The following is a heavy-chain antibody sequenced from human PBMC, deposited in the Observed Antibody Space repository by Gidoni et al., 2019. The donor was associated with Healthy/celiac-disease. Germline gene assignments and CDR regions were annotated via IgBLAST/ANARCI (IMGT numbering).Heavy chain of an antibody. CDR1: GYTFTSYG. CDR3: ARDSAGLRVGSGWYFDY. CDR2: ISAYNGNT. Sequence: QVQLVQSGAEVKKPGASVKVSCKASGYTFTSYGISWVRQAPGQGLEWMGWISAYNGNTNYAQKLQGRVTMTTDTSTSSAYMELRSLRSDDTAVYYCARDSAGLRVGSGWYFDYWGQGTLVTVSS. D-gene: IGHD6-19*01. J-gene: IGHJ4*02. V-gene: IGHV1-18*04.